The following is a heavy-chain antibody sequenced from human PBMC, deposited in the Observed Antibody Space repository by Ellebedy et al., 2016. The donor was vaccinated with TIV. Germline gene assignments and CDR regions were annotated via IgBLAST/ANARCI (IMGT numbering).Heavy chain of an antibody. Sequence: GESLKISCAASGFTFSSYWMHWVRQAPGKGLVWVSRINSDGSSTSYADSVKGRFTISRDNAKNPLYLQMNSLRAEDTAVYYCARTQFTSGGSCYSPWGQGTLVTVSS. CDR1: GFTFSSYW. D-gene: IGHD2-15*01. J-gene: IGHJ5*02. CDR3: ARTQFTSGGSCYSP. V-gene: IGHV3-74*01. CDR2: INSDGSST.